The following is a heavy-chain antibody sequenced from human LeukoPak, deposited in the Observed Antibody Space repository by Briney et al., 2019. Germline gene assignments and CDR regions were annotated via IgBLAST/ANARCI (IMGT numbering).Heavy chain of an antibody. V-gene: IGHV4-38-2*02. D-gene: IGHD6-19*01. CDR1: GYSVSSGYY. CDR2: FYQSGTT. J-gene: IGHJ4*02. Sequence: SESLSLTCTVSGYSVSSGYYWGWIRQPPGKGLEWIGSFYQSGTTYYNPSLKSRVTISVDTSKNQFSLRLSSVTAADTAVYYCARSFLYSSGWYPFDYWGQGTLVTVSS. CDR3: ARSFLYSSGWYPFDY.